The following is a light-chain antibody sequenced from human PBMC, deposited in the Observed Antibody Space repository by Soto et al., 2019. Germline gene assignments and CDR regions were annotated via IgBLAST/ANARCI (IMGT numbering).Light chain of an antibody. Sequence: QSVLTQPPSASGSPGQSVAISCTGTSRDVGGQNYVSWYQKHPGKAPKLIIYAVSNRPSGVPDRFSGSKSGKTASLTISGLRAEDEADYYCCSHAGNNNYVFGTGTKLTVL. CDR1: SRDVGGQNY. J-gene: IGLJ1*01. V-gene: IGLV2-8*01. CDR2: AVS. CDR3: CSHAGNNNYV.